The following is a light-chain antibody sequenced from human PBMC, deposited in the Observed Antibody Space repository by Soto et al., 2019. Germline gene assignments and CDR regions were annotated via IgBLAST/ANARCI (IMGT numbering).Light chain of an antibody. CDR2: DAS. Sequence: EIVLTQSPVTLSLSPGERATLSGGASQSVSSSSLAWYQQKPGLAPRLLIYDASTRATGIPDRFSGSGSGTDFTLTISRLEPEDFAVYYCQQYGSSGTFGQGPKV. V-gene: IGKV3D-20*01. CDR3: QQYGSSGT. J-gene: IGKJ1*01. CDR1: QSVSSSS.